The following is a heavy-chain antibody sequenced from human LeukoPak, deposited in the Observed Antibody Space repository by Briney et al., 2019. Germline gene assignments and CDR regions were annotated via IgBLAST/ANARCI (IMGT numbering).Heavy chain of an antibody. Sequence: GASVKVSCKASGYTFTSYDINWVRQATGQGLEWMGWMNPNSGNTGYAQKFQGRVTMTRNTSISTAYMELSSLRSEDTAVYYCARQMIVVVITTPTPRVIDYWGQGTLVTVSS. CDR1: GYTFTSYD. V-gene: IGHV1-8*01. D-gene: IGHD3-22*01. CDR3: ARQMIVVVITTPTPRVIDY. J-gene: IGHJ4*02. CDR2: MNPNSGNT.